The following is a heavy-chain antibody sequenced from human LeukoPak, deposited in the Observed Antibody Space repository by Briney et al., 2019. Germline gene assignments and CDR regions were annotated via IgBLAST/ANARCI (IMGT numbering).Heavy chain of an antibody. CDR1: GYTFTGYA. Sequence: ASLKVSCKASGYTFTGYAMNWVRQDPGQGLEWMGWINTNTGNPTYAQGFTGRFVFSLDTSVSTAYLQISSLKAEDTAVYYCARTYYYDSSGYFEDPLHDAFDIWGQGTMVTVSS. D-gene: IGHD3-22*01. CDR3: ARTYYYDSSGYFEDPLHDAFDI. V-gene: IGHV7-4-1*02. CDR2: INTNTGNP. J-gene: IGHJ3*02.